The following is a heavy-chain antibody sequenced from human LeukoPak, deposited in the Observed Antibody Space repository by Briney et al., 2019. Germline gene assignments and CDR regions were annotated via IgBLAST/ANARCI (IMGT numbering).Heavy chain of an antibody. D-gene: IGHD3-10*01. V-gene: IGHV1-18*01. Sequence: GASVKVSCKASGYTFTSYGISWVRQAPGQGLEWMGWISAYNGNTNYAQKLQGRVTMTTDTSTSTAYMELRSLRSDNTAVYYCARSLVQGVIQVGDNWFDPWGQGTLVTVSS. CDR1: GYTFTSYG. CDR3: ARSLVQGVIQVGDNWFDP. CDR2: ISAYNGNT. J-gene: IGHJ5*02.